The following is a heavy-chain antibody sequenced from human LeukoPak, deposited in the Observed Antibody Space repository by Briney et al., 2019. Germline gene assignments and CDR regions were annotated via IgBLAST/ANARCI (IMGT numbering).Heavy chain of an antibody. V-gene: IGHV4-61*08. CDR3: ARDVSTDFNYYYGMDV. D-gene: IGHD2-2*01. CDR2: IYYSGST. J-gene: IGHJ6*02. CDR1: GGSISSGGYY. Sequence: SETLSLTCTVSGGSISSGGYYWSWIRQHPGKGLEWIGYIYYSGSTNYNPSLKSRVTISVDTSKNQFSLKLSSVTAADTAVYYCARDVSTDFNYYYGMDVWGQGTTVTVSS.